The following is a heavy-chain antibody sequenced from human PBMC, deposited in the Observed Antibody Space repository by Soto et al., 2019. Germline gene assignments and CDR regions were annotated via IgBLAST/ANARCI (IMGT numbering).Heavy chain of an antibody. D-gene: IGHD6-19*01. CDR3: ARSGWRSPHMAFDI. V-gene: IGHV1-45*02. CDR2: ITPFNGNT. CDR1: GYTFTYRY. J-gene: IGHJ3*02. Sequence: ASVKVSCKASGYTFTYRYLHWVRQAPGQALEWMGWITPFNGNTNYAQKFQDRVTITRDRSMSTAYMELSSLRSEDTAMYYCARSGWRSPHMAFDIWGQGTMVTVSS.